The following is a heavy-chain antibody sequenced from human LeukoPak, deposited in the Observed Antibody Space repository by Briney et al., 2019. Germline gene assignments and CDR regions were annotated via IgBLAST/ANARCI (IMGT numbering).Heavy chain of an antibody. CDR3: ASGYCGGDCYGLPWYFDL. CDR2: ISSSGSTI. D-gene: IGHD2-21*02. V-gene: IGHV3-11*01. CDR1: GFTFSDYY. J-gene: IGHJ2*01. Sequence: PGGSLRLSCAVFGFTFSDYYMSWIRQAPGKGLEWVSYISSSGSTIYYADSVKGRFTISRDNAKNSLYLQMNSLRAEDTAVYYCASGYCGGDCYGLPWYFDLWGRGTLVTVSS.